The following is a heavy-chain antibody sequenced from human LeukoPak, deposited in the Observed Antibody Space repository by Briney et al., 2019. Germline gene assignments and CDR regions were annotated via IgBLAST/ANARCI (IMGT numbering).Heavy chain of an antibody. J-gene: IGHJ3*02. CDR3: ARPAPPGGIVYGFHI. CDR2: ISYDGNFR. V-gene: IGHV3-30*04. D-gene: IGHD3-16*02. Sequence: GGSLRLSCAASGFIFSTFAMHWVRQAPGKGLEWVALISYDGNFRNYAESVKGRFTISRDNSKNTVHLQMNSLGAEDTAVYHCARPAPPGGIVYGFHIWGQGTMVTVSS. CDR1: GFIFSTFA.